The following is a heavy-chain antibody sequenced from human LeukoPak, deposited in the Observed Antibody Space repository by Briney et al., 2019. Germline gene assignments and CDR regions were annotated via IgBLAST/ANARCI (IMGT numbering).Heavy chain of an antibody. CDR2: IYTSGST. CDR1: GGSISSGSYY. J-gene: IGHJ4*02. Sequence: PSQTLSLTCTVSGGSISSGSYYWSWIRQPAGKGLEWIGRIYTSGSTNYNPSLKSRVTISVDTSKNQFSLKLSSVTAADTAVYYCAREVLLWFGEPKTYFDYWGQGTLVTVSS. V-gene: IGHV4-61*02. D-gene: IGHD3-10*01. CDR3: AREVLLWFGEPKTYFDY.